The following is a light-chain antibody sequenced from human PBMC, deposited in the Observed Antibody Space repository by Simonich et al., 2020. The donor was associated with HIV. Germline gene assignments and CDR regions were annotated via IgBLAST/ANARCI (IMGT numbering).Light chain of an antibody. V-gene: IGKV3-11*01. CDR2: DAS. CDR3: QQRRNWPPIT. Sequence: EVVLTQSPATLSFSPGERAPLSCRASQSVSVYLAWYQQRPGQAPRLLIYDASNRATCVPARFSGSGSGTYFTLTISSLEPEDFAVYYCQQRRNWPPITFGQGTRLEIK. CDR1: QSVSVY. J-gene: IGKJ5*01.